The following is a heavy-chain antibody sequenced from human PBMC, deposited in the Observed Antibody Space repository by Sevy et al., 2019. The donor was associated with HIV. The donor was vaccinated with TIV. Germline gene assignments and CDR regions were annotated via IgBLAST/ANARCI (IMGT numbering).Heavy chain of an antibody. CDR3: ARESPSDWYLDS. CDR2: IFSDGITS. CDR1: GFTFSNSG. J-gene: IGHJ4*02. Sequence: GGSLRLSCAASGFTFSNSGMHWVRQSPGMGLEWVASIFSDGITSYYGDSVRGRFTVFRDNSKSTLYLQLNSLRVEDTAIYYCARESPSDWYLDSWGQRTLVTVSS. D-gene: IGHD6-19*01. V-gene: IGHV3-33*01.